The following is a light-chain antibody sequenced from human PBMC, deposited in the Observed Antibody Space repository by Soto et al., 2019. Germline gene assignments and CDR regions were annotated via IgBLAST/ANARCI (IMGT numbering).Light chain of an antibody. Sequence: DIQMTQSPSSLSASVGDRVTITCRASQSISSYLNWYQQKPGKAPKLLIYAASSLQSGVPSRFSGSGSGTDFTHTISSLQPEDFATYYCQQSYSTPPLMYTFGQGTKLEIK. CDR3: QQSYSTPPLMYT. V-gene: IGKV1-39*01. J-gene: IGKJ2*01. CDR1: QSISSY. CDR2: AAS.